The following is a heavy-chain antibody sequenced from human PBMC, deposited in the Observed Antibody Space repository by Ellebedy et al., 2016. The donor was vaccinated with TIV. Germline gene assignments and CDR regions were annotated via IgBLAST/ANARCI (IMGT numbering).Heavy chain of an antibody. V-gene: IGHV1-18*04. CDR3: ARYCNSTTCSNWFDP. CDR1: GYTFTSYG. Sequence: AASVKVSCKTSGYTFTSYGISWVRQAPGQGLEWMGWISAYNGNTHYAQMLQGRVTMTTDTFTSTAYMELRRLRSDDTAVYYCARYCNSTTCSNWFDPWGQGTLVTVSS. J-gene: IGHJ5*02. D-gene: IGHD2-2*01. CDR2: ISAYNGNT.